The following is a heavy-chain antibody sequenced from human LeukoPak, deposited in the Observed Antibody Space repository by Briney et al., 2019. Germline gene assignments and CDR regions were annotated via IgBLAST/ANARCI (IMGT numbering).Heavy chain of an antibody. CDR1: GYTLTELS. D-gene: IGHD3-10*01. J-gene: IGHJ4*02. CDR2: FDPEDGET. CDR3: ATHPYGSGSEGDY. Sequence: ASVKVSCKVSGYTLTELSMHWVRQAPGKGLERMGGFDPEDGETIYAQKFQGRVTMTEDTSTDTAYMELSSLRSEDTAVYYCATHPYGSGSEGDYWGQGTLVTVSS. V-gene: IGHV1-24*01.